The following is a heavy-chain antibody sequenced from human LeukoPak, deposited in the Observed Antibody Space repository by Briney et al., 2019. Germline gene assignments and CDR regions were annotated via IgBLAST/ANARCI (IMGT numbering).Heavy chain of an antibody. CDR1: GYTFTSYG. D-gene: IGHD3-22*01. J-gene: IGHJ4*02. CDR2: ISAYNGNT. CDR3: ARALGFNRQPPNLSSGYWVYFDY. V-gene: IGHV1-18*01. Sequence: ASVKVSCKASGYTFTSYGISWVRQAPGQGLEWMGWISAYNGNTNYAQKLQGRVTMTTDTSTSTAYMELRSLRSDDTAVYYCARALGFNRQPPNLSSGYWVYFDYWGQGTLVTVSS.